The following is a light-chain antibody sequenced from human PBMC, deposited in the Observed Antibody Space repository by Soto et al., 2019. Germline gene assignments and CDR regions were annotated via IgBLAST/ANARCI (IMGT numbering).Light chain of an antibody. CDR2: EVN. CDR3: QTWDTGIVV. Sequence: QSALTQPPSASGSPGQSVAISCTGTSSDVGGYNYVSWYQQHPGKAPKLMIYEVNKRPSGVPDRFSGSKSGNTASLTVSGLQAEDEADYYCQTWDTGIVVFGGGTKLTVL. CDR1: SSDVGGYNY. J-gene: IGLJ2*01. V-gene: IGLV2-8*01.